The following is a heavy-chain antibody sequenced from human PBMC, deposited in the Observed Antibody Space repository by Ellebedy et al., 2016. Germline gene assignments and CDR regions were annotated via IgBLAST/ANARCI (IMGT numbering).Heavy chain of an antibody. CDR3: ARGALLSNPLDY. D-gene: IGHD2/OR15-2a*01. Sequence: GESLKISXAASGFTFSSYAMHWVRQAPGKGLEWVAVISYDGSNKYYADSVKGRFTISRDNSKNTLYLQMNSLRAEDTAVYYCARGALLSNPLDYWGQGTLVTVSS. CDR1: GFTFSSYA. J-gene: IGHJ4*02. CDR2: ISYDGSNK. V-gene: IGHV3-30-3*01.